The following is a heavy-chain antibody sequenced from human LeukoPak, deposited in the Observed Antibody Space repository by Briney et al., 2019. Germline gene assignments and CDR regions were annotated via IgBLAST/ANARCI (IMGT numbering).Heavy chain of an antibody. Sequence: GESLKISYKGSGYSFTNYWIGWVRQMPGKGLEWMGIIYPGDSHTRYSPSFQGQVTISADKSISTAYLQWSSLEASDTAMYYCARHHMNYYGSGSPFDPWGQGTLVTVSS. CDR3: ARHHMNYYGSGSPFDP. V-gene: IGHV5-51*01. CDR2: IYPGDSHT. D-gene: IGHD3-10*01. CDR1: GYSFTNYW. J-gene: IGHJ5*02.